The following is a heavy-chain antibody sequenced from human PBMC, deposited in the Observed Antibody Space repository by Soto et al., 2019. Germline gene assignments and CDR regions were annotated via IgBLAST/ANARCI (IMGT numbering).Heavy chain of an antibody. CDR2: IHYSGST. J-gene: IGHJ4*02. Sequence: QVQLQESGPGLVKPSQTLSLTCTVSGGSISSGGYYWSWIRQHPGKGLEWIGYIHYSGSTYYPPSLKSRVTIPADTTKNHFGVQLRSATATAAAVYYCARVVTDSPQAPSVHFDYWGQGTLFAVAS. D-gene: IGHD2-21*02. CDR3: ARVVTDSPQAPSVHFDY. CDR1: GGSISSGGYY. V-gene: IGHV4-31*03.